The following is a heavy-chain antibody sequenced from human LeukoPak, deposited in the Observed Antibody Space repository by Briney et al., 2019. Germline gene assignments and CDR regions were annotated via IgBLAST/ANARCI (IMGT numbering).Heavy chain of an antibody. CDR2: ISSSGSTI. D-gene: IGHD6-19*01. Sequence: GGSLRLSCAASGFTFTAYWMSWVRQAPGKGLEWVSYISSSGSTIYYADSVKGRFTISRDNAKNSLYLQMNSLRAEDTAVYYCARGRGQYYFDYWGQGTLVTVSS. V-gene: IGHV3-11*04. J-gene: IGHJ4*02. CDR3: ARGRGQYYFDY. CDR1: GFTFTAYW.